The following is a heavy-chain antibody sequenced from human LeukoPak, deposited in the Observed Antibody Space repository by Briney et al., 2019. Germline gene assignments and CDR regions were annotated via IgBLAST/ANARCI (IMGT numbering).Heavy chain of an antibody. J-gene: IGHJ4*02. CDR3: ARHSRHSGSLTH. V-gene: IGHV4-34*01. CDR2: INHSGST. Sequence: PSETLSLTCAVYGGSFSGYYWSWIRQPPGKGLEWIGEINHSGSTNYNPSLKSRVTISVDTSKNQFSLKLSSVTAADTAVYYCARHSRHSGSLTHWGQGTLVTVSS. D-gene: IGHD1-26*01. CDR1: GGSFSGYY.